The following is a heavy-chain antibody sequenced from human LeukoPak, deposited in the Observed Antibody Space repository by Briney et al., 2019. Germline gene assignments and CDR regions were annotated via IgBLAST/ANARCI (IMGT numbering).Heavy chain of an antibody. Sequence: ASVKVFCKASGYNFTSYGISWVRQAPGQGLEWMGWISAYNDNTNYAQKLRGRVTMITDTSTSTAYMELRSLRSDDTAVYYWARDLGWELTDYWGRGTLVTVSS. V-gene: IGHV1-18*01. D-gene: IGHD1-26*01. CDR1: GYNFTSYG. CDR3: ARDLGWELTDY. CDR2: ISAYNDNT. J-gene: IGHJ4*02.